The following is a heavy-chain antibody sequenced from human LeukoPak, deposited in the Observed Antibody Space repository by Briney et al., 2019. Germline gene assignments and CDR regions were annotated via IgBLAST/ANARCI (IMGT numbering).Heavy chain of an antibody. CDR2: IYHSGST. CDR1: GYSISSGYY. J-gene: IGHJ4*02. CDR3: ARPAGWLPRYYFEY. Sequence: SETLSLTCTVSGYSISSGYYWGWIRQPPGKGLEWIGSIYHSGSTYYNPSLKSRVTISVDTSKNQFSLKLSSVTAADTAVYYCARPAGWLPRYYFEYWGQGTLVTVSS. V-gene: IGHV4-38-2*02. D-gene: IGHD5-24*01.